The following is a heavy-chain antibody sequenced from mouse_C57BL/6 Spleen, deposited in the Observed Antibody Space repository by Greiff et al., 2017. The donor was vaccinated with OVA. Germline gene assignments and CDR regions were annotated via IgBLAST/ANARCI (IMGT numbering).Heavy chain of an antibody. V-gene: IGHV1-78*01. CDR3: AREKGTGPYYFDY. CDR1: GYTFTDHT. D-gene: IGHD3-3*01. Sequence: VQLQESDAELVKPGASVKISCKVSGYTFTDHTIHWMKQRPEQGLEWIGYIYPRDGSTKYNEKFKGKATLTADKSSSTAYMQLNSLTSEDSAVYCCAREKGTGPYYFDYWGQGTTLTVSS. J-gene: IGHJ2*01. CDR2: IYPRDGST.